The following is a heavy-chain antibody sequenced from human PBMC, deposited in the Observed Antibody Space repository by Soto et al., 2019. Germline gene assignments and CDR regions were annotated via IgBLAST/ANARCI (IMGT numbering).Heavy chain of an antibody. Sequence: QVQLVQSGPEVKKTGSSVNVSCKASGGTFSSHVFTWVRQAPGRGLEWMGGIIPMFGTANHAQKFQGRVTLIADESTNTAYLELSSLRSEDTAVYYCARGSRDCSGGTCFTLPTAEYFRHWGQGTLITVAS. CDR1: GGTFSSHV. V-gene: IGHV1-69*01. D-gene: IGHD2-15*01. J-gene: IGHJ1*01. CDR2: IIPMFGTA. CDR3: ARGSRDCSGGTCFTLPTAEYFRH.